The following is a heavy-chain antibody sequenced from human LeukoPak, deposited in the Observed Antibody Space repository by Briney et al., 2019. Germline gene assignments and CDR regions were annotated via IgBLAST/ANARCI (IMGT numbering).Heavy chain of an antibody. CDR3: ARGGYSSSWYPY. V-gene: IGHV1-8*01. CDR1: GYTFTSYD. D-gene: IGHD6-13*01. J-gene: IGHJ4*02. CDR2: MNPNSGNT. Sequence: ASVKVSRKASGYTFTSYDINWVRQATGQGLEWMGWMNPNSGNTGYAQKFQGRVTMTRNTSISTAYMELSSLRSEDTAVYYCARGGYSSSWYPYWGQGTLVTVSS.